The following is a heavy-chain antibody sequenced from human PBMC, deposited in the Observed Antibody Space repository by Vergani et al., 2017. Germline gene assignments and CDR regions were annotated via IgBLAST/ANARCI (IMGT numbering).Heavy chain of an antibody. CDR1: GGSFSGYY. V-gene: IGHV4-34*01. CDR3: ARDQDGYILL. D-gene: IGHD5-24*01. CDR2: SYYSVGT. Sequence: QVQLQQWGAGLLKPSETLSLTCAVYGGSFSGYYWSWIRQHPGKGLEWSGYSYYSVGTYYIPSLKSRVTISVDTSKNQFSLKLSSVTAADTAVYYCARDQDGYILLWGQGTLVTVSS. J-gene: IGHJ4*02.